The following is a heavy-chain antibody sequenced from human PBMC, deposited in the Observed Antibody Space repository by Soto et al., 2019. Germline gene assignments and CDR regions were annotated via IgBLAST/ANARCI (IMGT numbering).Heavy chain of an antibody. CDR1: GGTFSNYA. CDR2: SIPVLGTT. CDR3: SIHEVRTGVSFDY. J-gene: IGHJ4*02. Sequence: QVQLVQSGAEVKKSGSSVRVSCKASGGTFSNYAISWVRQAPGQGLEGMGGSIPVLGTTNYAQKFQGRVTVTADESTSTADIELSSLRSEDTAIYFCSIHEVRTGVSFDYWGQGTLVTVSS. V-gene: IGHV1-69*01. D-gene: IGHD7-27*01.